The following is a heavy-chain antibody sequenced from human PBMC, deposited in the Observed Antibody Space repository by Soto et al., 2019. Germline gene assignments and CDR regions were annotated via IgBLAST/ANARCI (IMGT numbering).Heavy chain of an antibody. CDR2: IIPIFGTA. J-gene: IGHJ6*02. CDR3: ARDLRESIAAAGTNRDYYYGMDV. CDR1: GGTFSSYA. D-gene: IGHD6-13*01. V-gene: IGHV1-69*13. Sequence: SVKVSCKASGGTFSSYAISWVRQAPGQGLEWMGGIIPIFGTANYAQKFQGRVTITADESTSTAYMELSSLRSEDTAVYYCARDLRESIAAAGTNRDYYYGMDVWGQGTTVTVSS.